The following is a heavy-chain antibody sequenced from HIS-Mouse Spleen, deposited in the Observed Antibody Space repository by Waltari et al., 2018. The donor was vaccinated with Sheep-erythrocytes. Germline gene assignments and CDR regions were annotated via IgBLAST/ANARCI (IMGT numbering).Heavy chain of an antibody. J-gene: IGHJ3*02. CDR1: GFTFSSYG. V-gene: IGHV3-30*18. CDR2: SSFNGSNK. CDR3: AKGGFGGNSKDAFDI. Sequence: QVQLVESGGGVVQPGRSLRLSCAASGFTFSSYGMHWVRQALGKGWWWVAVSSFNGSNKDNADSGKGRFTISRDNSKNTLYLEMNSLRAEDTAVYYCAKGGFGGNSKDAFDIWGQGTMVTVSS. D-gene: IGHD3-16*01.